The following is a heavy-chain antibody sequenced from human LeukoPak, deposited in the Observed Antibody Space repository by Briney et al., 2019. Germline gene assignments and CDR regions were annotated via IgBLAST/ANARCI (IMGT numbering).Heavy chain of an antibody. CDR2: INHSGST. D-gene: IGHD3-16*01. CDR1: GGSFSGYY. Sequence: SETLSLTCAVYGGSFSGYYWSWIRQPPGKGLEWIGEINHSGSTNYNPSLKSRVTISVDTSKNQFSLRLSSVTAADTAVYYCARRPPIYDYVWGAGSNWFDPWGQGTLVTVSS. CDR3: ARRPPIYDYVWGAGSNWFDP. J-gene: IGHJ5*02. V-gene: IGHV4-34*01.